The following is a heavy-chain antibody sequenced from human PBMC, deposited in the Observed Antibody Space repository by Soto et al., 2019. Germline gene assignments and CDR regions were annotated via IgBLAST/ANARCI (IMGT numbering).Heavy chain of an antibody. CDR2: INPNSGGT. D-gene: IGHD3-10*01. V-gene: IGHV1-2*02. CDR1: GYTFTGYY. J-gene: IGHJ4*02. CDR3: ARDVYGSGSYYTAPVDY. Sequence: ASVKVSCKASGYTFTGYYMHWVRQAPGQGLEWMGWINPNSGGTNYAQKFQGRVTMTRDTSISTAYMELSRLRSDDTAVYYCARDVYGSGSYYTAPVDYWGQGTLVTVSS.